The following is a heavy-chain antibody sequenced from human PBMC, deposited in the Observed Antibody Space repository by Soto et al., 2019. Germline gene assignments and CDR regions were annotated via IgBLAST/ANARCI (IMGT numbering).Heavy chain of an antibody. J-gene: IGHJ4*02. CDR1: GGSISSGGYY. CDR3: ARTMVRGVSFFDY. CDR2: IYYSGST. Sequence: TLSLTCTVSGGSISSGGYYWSWIRQHPGKGLEWIGYIYYSGSTYYNPSLKSRVTISVDTSKNQFSLKLSSVTAADTAVYYCARTMVRGVSFFDYWGQGTLVTVSS. D-gene: IGHD3-10*01. V-gene: IGHV4-31*03.